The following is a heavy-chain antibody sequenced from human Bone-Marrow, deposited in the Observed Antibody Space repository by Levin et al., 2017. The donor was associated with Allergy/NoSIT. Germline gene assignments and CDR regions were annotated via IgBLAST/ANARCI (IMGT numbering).Heavy chain of an antibody. CDR3: ARGGTWAGSYFDY. CDR1: VGSIRSSHW. Sequence: PSETLSLTCGVLVGSIRSSHWWSWVRQPPGKGLEWIGEVHQSGTTNYNPSFESRVAISVDKAKNHFSLKVRSVTAADTAIYYCARGGTWAGSYFDYWGRGTVVTVSS. CDR2: VHQSGTT. J-gene: IGHJ4*02. V-gene: IGHV4-4*02. D-gene: IGHD3-10*01.